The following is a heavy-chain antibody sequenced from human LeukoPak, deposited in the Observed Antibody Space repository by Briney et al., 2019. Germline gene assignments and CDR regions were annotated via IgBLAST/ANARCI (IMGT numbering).Heavy chain of an antibody. V-gene: IGHV4-59*08. CDR2: IYYSGST. J-gene: IGHJ3*02. Sequence: SETLSLTCTVSGGSTSSDYWSWIRQPPGKGLEWIGYIYYSGSTNYNPSLKSRVTISVDTSKNQFSLKLSSVTAADTAVYYCARQRVAADAFDIWGQGTMVTVSS. CDR3: ARQRVAADAFDI. D-gene: IGHD6-13*01. CDR1: GGSTSSDY.